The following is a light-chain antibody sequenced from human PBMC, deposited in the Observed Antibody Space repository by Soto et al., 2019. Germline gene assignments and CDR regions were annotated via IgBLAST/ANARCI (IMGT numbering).Light chain of an antibody. J-gene: IGKJ1*01. CDR2: WAS. Sequence: EIVMAQFPETLAVSVGERATIKCRSSQSLLHSSDNRNYLTWYQQKPGQPPKLLIYWASTRQSGVPGRFRGSGSGTDFTLTINSLQAEDVAVYYCQQYYSTPWTFGQGTKVDIK. CDR3: QQYYSTPWT. CDR1: QSLLHSSDNRNY. V-gene: IGKV4-1*01.